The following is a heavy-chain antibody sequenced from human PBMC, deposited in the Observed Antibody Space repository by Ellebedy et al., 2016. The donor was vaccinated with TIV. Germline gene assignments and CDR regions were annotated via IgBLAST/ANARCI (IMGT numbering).Heavy chain of an antibody. J-gene: IGHJ4*02. CDR3: AKGWLGAGAGTGFDY. CDR1: GFPFSSYA. V-gene: IGHV3-23*01. D-gene: IGHD6-13*01. CDR2: ISDSGGNT. Sequence: GGSLRLSXAASGFPFSSYAMSWVRQPPGKGLGWVSSISDSGGNTYYADSVRGRFTFSRDNSKNTLYLQMNSLRAEDTAVYYCAKGWLGAGAGTGFDYWGRGTLVTVSS.